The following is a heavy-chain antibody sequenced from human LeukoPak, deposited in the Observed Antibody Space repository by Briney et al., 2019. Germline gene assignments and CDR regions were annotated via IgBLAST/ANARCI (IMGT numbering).Heavy chain of an antibody. V-gene: IGHV4-39*02. J-gene: IGHJ4*02. D-gene: IGHD1-26*01. CDR3: ARENIVGSTWGDIDY. CDR1: GVSISSSSYY. Sequence: PSETLSLTCTVSGVSISSSSYYWGWIRQPPGKGLEWIGSISYSGSTYYNPSLKSRVTISVDTSKNQFSLKLRSVTAADTAVYYCARENIVGSTWGDIDYWGQGTLVTVSS. CDR2: ISYSGST.